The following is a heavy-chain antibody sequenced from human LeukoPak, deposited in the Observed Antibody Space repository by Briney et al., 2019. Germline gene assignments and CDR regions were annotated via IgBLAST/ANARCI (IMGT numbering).Heavy chain of an antibody. D-gene: IGHD5-12*01. V-gene: IGHV3-43*02. CDR1: GFTFDAYT. J-gene: IGHJ4*02. CDR3: ARGTYSGYDLS. CDR2: ISGDGTIT. Sequence: GGSLRLSCAASGFTFDAYTMHWVRQDPGKGLEWVSLISGDGTITSYADSVKGRFTISRDNSKNSLFLQMNGLRTEDTAFYYCARGTYSGYDLSWGQGTLVTVSS.